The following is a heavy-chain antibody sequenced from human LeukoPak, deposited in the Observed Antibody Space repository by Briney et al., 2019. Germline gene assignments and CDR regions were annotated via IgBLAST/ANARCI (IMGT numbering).Heavy chain of an antibody. V-gene: IGHV3-33*06. J-gene: IGHJ5*02. CDR2: IWYDGSNK. CDR1: GFTFSSYG. D-gene: IGHD6-19*01. Sequence: LAGGSLRLSCAASGFTFSSYGMHWVRQAPGKGLEWVAVIWYDGSNKYYADSVKGRFTISRDNSKNTLYLQMNSLRAEDTAVYYCAKADPTYSSGWSWGQGTLVTVSS. CDR3: AKADPTYSSGWS.